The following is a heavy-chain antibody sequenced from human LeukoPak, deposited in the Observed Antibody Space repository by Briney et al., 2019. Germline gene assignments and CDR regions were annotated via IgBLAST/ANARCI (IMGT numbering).Heavy chain of an antibody. Sequence: SETLSLTCTVSGGSISSRSYFWGWIRQSPGKGLEWIGNIYYSGSTHYNPSLKSRVTISVDTSKNQFSLKLSSVTAADTAVYYCARDRYYYDSSGYQHWYFDLWGRGTLVTVSS. D-gene: IGHD3-22*01. V-gene: IGHV4-39*07. J-gene: IGHJ2*01. CDR2: IYYSGST. CDR1: GGSISSRSYF. CDR3: ARDRYYYDSSGYQHWYFDL.